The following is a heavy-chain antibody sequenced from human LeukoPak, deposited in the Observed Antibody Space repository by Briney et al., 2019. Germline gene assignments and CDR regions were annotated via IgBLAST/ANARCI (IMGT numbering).Heavy chain of an antibody. CDR1: GGTFSSYA. V-gene: IGHV1-69*05. Sequence: ASVKVSCKASGGTFSSYAISWVRQAPGQGLEWMGGIIPIFGTANYAQKFQGRVTITTDESTSTAYMELSSLRSEDTAVYYCARDFGTTGTWDVWGKGTTVTVSS. J-gene: IGHJ6*04. D-gene: IGHD1-1*01. CDR3: ARDFGTTGTWDV. CDR2: IIPIFGTA.